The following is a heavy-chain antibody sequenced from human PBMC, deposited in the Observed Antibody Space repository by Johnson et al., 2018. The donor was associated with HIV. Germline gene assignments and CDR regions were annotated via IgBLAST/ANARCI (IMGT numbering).Heavy chain of an antibody. Sequence: QLVESGGGLVQPGGSLRLSCAASGFTFTSYWMTWARQAPGKGLEWVAVISYDGSEKYFVDSVKGRFTISRDNAKNSLYLQMNSLRAEDTAVYYCARVSPGNNAFDIWGQGTMVTVSS. CDR3: ARVSPGNNAFDI. J-gene: IGHJ3*02. V-gene: IGHV3-7*03. CDR1: GFTFTSYW. CDR2: ISYDGSEK.